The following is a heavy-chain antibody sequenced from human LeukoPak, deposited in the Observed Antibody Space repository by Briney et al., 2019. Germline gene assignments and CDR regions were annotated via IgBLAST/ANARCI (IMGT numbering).Heavy chain of an antibody. CDR3: AKSPADSGANAFHI. J-gene: IGHJ3*02. Sequence: PGRSLRLSCAVSGFTFGSYTMSWVRQAPGKGLELVSSVSGSGGATYYADSVKGRVTISRDNSKNTLYLQMSSLRAEDTAVYYCAKSPADSGANAFHIWGRGTVVTVSS. V-gene: IGHV3-23*01. CDR2: VSGSGGAT. D-gene: IGHD3-10*01. CDR1: GFTFGSYT.